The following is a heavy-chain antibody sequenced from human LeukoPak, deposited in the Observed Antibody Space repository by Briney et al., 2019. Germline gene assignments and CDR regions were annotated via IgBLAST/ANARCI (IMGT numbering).Heavy chain of an antibody. CDR1: GGSISSYY. J-gene: IGHJ3*02. V-gene: IGHV4-59*01. CDR2: IYYSGST. CDR3: ARVRFLEWLPDAFDI. D-gene: IGHD3-3*01. Sequence: SETLSLTCTVSGGSISSYYWSWIRQPPGKGLEWIGYIYYSGSTNYNPSLKSRVTISVDTSKNQFSLKLSSVTAADTAVYYCARVRFLEWLPDAFDIWCQGTMVTVSS.